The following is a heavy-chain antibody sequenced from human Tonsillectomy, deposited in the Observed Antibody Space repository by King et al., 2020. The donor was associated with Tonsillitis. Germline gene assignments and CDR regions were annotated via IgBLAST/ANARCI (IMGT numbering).Heavy chain of an antibody. CDR2: IYSSGST. D-gene: IGHD2-21*01. V-gene: IGHV4-59*08. CDR1: GDSMNSHY. Sequence: VQLQESGPGLLRPSETLSLTCTVSGDSMNSHYWSWIRQPPGKGLEWIGYIYSSGSTKYNPSLKRRVTLSLDMSKNQFSLNLTSVTAADTAVYYCARRIPSNSWYYFDYWGQGTLVTVSS. CDR3: ARRIPSNSWYYFDY. J-gene: IGHJ4*02.